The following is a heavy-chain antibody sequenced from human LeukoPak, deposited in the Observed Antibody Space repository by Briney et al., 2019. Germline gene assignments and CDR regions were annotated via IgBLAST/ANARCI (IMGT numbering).Heavy chain of an antibody. D-gene: IGHD3-22*01. CDR2: ISYDGSNK. CDR1: GFTFSSYA. Sequence: GGSLRLSCAASGFTFSSYAMHWVRQAPGKGLEWVAVISYDGSNKYYADSVKGRFTISRDNSKNTLYLQMNSLRAEDTAVYYCAREGYYYDSSGYSRGYFDYWGQGTLVTVSS. CDR3: AREGYYYDSSGYSRGYFDY. J-gene: IGHJ4*02. V-gene: IGHV3-30-3*01.